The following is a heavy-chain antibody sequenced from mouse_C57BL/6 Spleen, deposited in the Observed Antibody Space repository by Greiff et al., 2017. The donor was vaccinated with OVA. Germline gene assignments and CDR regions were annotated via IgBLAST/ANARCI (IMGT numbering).Heavy chain of an antibody. Sequence: VQLQQSGPELVKPGASVKISCKASGYAFSSSWMNWVKQRPGKGLEWIGRIYPGDGDTNYNGKFKGKATLTADKSSSTAYMQLSSLTSEDSAVYFCARWGSSGSAWFAYWGQGTLVTVSA. V-gene: IGHV1-82*01. J-gene: IGHJ3*01. CDR1: GYAFSSSW. D-gene: IGHD3-2*02. CDR2: IYPGDGDT. CDR3: ARWGSSGSAWFAY.